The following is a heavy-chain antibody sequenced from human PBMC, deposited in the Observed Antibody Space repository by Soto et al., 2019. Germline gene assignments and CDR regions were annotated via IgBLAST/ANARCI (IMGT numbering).Heavy chain of an antibody. D-gene: IGHD6-19*01. CDR2: IFQSGST. V-gene: IGHV4-4*02. CDR3: ARGRGRYSSGWSWFDP. Sequence: SETLSLTCGVSGGTIRSPDGWTWFRQPPGKGLEWIGEIFQSGSTNYTPSLESRVTISVDKSKNQFSLTLTSVTAADTAVYFCARGRGRYSSGWSWFDPWGQGILVTVSS. CDR1: GGTIRSPDG. J-gene: IGHJ5*02.